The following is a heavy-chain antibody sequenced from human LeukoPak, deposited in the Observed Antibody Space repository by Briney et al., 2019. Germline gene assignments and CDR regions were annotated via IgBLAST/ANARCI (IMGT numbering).Heavy chain of an antibody. V-gene: IGHV4-61*02. CDR1: GGSISSGSYS. CDR2: IYTSGST. D-gene: IGHD3-10*01. J-gene: IGHJ4*02. CDR3: ASSTGSGSYYPLFDY. Sequence: KTSETLSLTCTVSGGSISSGSYSWSWIRQPAGKGVEWIGRIYTSGSTNYNPSLKSRVTISVDTSKNQFSMKLSSVTAADTAVYYCASSTGSGSYYPLFDYWGQGTLVTVSS.